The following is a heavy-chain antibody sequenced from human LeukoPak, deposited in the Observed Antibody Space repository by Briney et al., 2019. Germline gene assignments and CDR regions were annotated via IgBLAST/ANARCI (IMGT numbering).Heavy chain of an antibody. V-gene: IGHV4-38-2*02. D-gene: IGHD6-13*01. CDR1: GSSITTYTH. Sequence: PSETLSLTCTVSGSSITTYTHWGWIRQSPGKGLEWIASIHHTGNTYYNPSLKSRVTISVDTSKNQFSLKLRSVTAADTAVYYCARDQGIAAADPYYYYYYMDVWGKGTTVTVSS. J-gene: IGHJ6*03. CDR2: IHHTGNT. CDR3: ARDQGIAAADPYYYYYYMDV.